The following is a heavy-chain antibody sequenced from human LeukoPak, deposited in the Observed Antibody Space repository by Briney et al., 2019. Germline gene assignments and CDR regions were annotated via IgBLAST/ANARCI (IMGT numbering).Heavy chain of an antibody. D-gene: IGHD2-2*01. V-gene: IGHV3-7*01. CDR3: AKSPIVVPAARQEDGKSYFDY. CDR2: IKQDGSEK. CDR1: GFTFSSYW. Sequence: GGSLRLSCAASGFTFSSYWMSWVRQAPGKGLEWVANIKQDGSEKYYVDSVKGRFTISRDNAKNSLYLQMNSLRAEDTAVYYCAKSPIVVPAARQEDGKSYFDYGAKETRVTVSS. J-gene: IGHJ4*02.